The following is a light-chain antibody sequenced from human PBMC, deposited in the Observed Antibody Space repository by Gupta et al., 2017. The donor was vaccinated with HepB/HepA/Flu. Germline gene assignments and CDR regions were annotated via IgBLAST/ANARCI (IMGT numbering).Light chain of an antibody. CDR2: DVN. J-gene: IGLJ1*01. CDR3: SSFTDSRTQV. V-gene: IGLV2-14*03. CDR1: SNDIGGYTY. Sequence: QSALTQPASVSGSPGQSITISCTGTSNDIGGYTYVSWYQQHPGKAPKLIISDVNERPSDISNRFSGSKSGTTASLSISGLQAEDEADYYCSSFTDSRTQVFGTGTRVTVL.